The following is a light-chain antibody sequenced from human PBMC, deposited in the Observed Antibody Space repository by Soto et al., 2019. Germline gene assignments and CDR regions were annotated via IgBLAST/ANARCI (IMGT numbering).Light chain of an antibody. V-gene: IGKV4-1*01. CDR3: QQYYATPLT. CDR2: WAS. Sequence: DIVMTQSPDSLAVSLGERATFNCTSSQNLLSSSNNRNYLAWYQQKPGQPPKLLIYWASTRESGVPDRFSGSGSGTDFTLTISSLQAEDVALFYCQQYYATPLTFGGGTKV. J-gene: IGKJ4*01. CDR1: QNLLSSSNNRNY.